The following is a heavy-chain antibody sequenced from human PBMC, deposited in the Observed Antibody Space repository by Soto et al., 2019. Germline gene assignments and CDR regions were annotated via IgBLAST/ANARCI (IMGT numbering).Heavy chain of an antibody. CDR1: GGSFKSGSYS. V-gene: IGHV4-61*01. Sequence: SETLSLTCTVSGGSFKSGSYSWSWIRQPPGKGLEWIGYVYHTGRTSYNPSLKSRVSISMDTSKNQFSLNLDSVTAADTAVYFCARSPGYFTISSLDPWGQGTLVTVSS. D-gene: IGHD2-8*01. J-gene: IGHJ5*02. CDR2: VYHTGRT. CDR3: ARSPGYFTISSLDP.